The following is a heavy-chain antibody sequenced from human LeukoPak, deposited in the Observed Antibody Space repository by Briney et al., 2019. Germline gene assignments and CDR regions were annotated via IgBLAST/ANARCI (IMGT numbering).Heavy chain of an antibody. Sequence: GGSLRLSCAASGFTFSPYNMNWVRQAPGKGLEWVSAISSSSSYIYYADSVKGRFTISRDNAKNTLYLQMNSLRAEDTAVYYCARDRGIAAPLDYWGQGTLVTVSS. D-gene: IGHD6-6*01. CDR1: GFTFSPYN. J-gene: IGHJ4*02. V-gene: IGHV3-21*01. CDR3: ARDRGIAAPLDY. CDR2: ISSSSSYI.